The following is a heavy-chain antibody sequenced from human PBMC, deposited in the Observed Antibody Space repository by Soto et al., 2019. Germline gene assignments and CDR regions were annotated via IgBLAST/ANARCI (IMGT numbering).Heavy chain of an antibody. CDR2: FYPSGRT. CDR3: ARAGYLRRWFDP. Sequence: PSETLSLTCTVSGASISDYYWSWIRQSPGKGLDWIGYFYPSGRTDYNPSLKSRVTISVDTSKNQFSLKLSSVTAADTAVYYCARAGYLRRWFDPWGQGTLVTVSS. D-gene: IGHD1-1*01. V-gene: IGHV4-59*12. CDR1: GASISDYY. J-gene: IGHJ5*02.